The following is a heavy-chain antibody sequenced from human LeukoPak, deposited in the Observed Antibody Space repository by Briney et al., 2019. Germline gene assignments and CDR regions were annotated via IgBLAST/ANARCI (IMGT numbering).Heavy chain of an antibody. CDR3: ARRDGYGSLVFDI. CDR2: IYHSGIT. D-gene: IGHD5-24*01. J-gene: IGHJ3*02. V-gene: IGHV4-4*02. Sequence: PSETLSLTCAVSGDSISNSNWWSWVRQPPGKGLEWIGEIYHSGITNYSPSLKSRVTISVDKSKNQFSLKVNSVTAADTAVYFCARRDGYGSLVFDIWGQGTMVTVSS. CDR1: GDSISNSNW.